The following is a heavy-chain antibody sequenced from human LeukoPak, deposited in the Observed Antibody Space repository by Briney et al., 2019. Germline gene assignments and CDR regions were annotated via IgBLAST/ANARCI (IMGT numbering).Heavy chain of an antibody. CDR2: ISSSGSTI. Sequence: QPGGSLRLSCAASGFTFSSYEMNWVRQAPGKGLEWVSYISSSGSTIYYADSVKGRFTISRDNAKNSLYLQMNSLRAEDTAVYYCAREPYSYAQGWGQGTLVTVSS. CDR3: AREPYSYAQG. D-gene: IGHD5-18*01. V-gene: IGHV3-48*03. CDR1: GFTFSSYE. J-gene: IGHJ4*02.